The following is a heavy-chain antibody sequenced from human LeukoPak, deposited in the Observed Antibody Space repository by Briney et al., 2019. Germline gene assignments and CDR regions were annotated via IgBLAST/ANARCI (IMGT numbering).Heavy chain of an antibody. CDR3: ARGYSSLPTDY. Sequence: SETLSLTCTVSGGSISSSSYYWGWIRQPPGKGLEWIGSIYYSGSTYYNPSLKSRVTISVDTSKNQFSLKLSSVTAADTAVYYCARGYSSLPTDYWGQGTLVTVSS. J-gene: IGHJ4*02. V-gene: IGHV4-39*07. CDR2: IYYSGST. D-gene: IGHD6-19*01. CDR1: GGSISSSSYY.